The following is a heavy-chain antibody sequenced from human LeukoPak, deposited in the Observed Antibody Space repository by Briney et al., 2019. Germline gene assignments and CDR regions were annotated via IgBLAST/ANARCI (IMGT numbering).Heavy chain of an antibody. V-gene: IGHV3-23*01. D-gene: IGHD2-2*01. CDR1: GFTFSRYA. CDR3: ARQVSCDTTTCYAGMPPDY. J-gene: IGHJ4*02. CDR2: ISGSDGST. Sequence: GGSLRLSCAASGFTFSRYAMSWVHQTPEKGLEWVSVISGSDGSTYYADSVRGRFTISRDDSGNTLFLQMNSLRAEETAVYYCARQVSCDTTTCYAGMPPDYWGQGTLVTVSS.